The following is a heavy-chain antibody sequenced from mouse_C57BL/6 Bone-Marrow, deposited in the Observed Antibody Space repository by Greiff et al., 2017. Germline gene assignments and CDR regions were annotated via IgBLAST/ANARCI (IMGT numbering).Heavy chain of an antibody. CDR2: IDPSDSET. CDR3: ARDLGDY. Sequence: QVHVKQPGAELVRPGSSVKLSCKASGYTFTSYWMHWVKQRPIQGLEWIGNIDPSDSETHYNQKFKDKATLTVDKSSSTAYMQLSSLTSEDSAVYYCARDLGDYWGQGTTLTVSS. D-gene: IGHD4-1*01. V-gene: IGHV1-52*01. CDR1: GYTFTSYW. J-gene: IGHJ2*01.